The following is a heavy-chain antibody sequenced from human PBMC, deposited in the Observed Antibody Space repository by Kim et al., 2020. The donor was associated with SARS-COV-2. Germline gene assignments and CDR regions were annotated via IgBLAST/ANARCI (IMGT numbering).Heavy chain of an antibody. CDR2: IYAAGAT. V-gene: IGHV3-66*01. Sequence: GGSLRLSCAVSGFTVSDNYMGWVRQAPGKGLEWVTVIYAAGATFYSDSVKGRFTISRDNSKNTLSLQMNNLRVDDSALYYCARAQTYDGWYNYFGYWGQGTLVTVSS. CDR3: ARAQTYDGWYNYFGY. CDR1: GFTVSDNY. J-gene: IGHJ4*02. D-gene: IGHD6-19*01.